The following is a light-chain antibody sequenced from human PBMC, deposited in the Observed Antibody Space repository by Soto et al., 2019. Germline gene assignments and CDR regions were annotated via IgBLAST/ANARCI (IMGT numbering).Light chain of an antibody. CDR1: ERINTY. J-gene: IGKJ4*01. CDR3: QQANSPPLT. CDR2: AAS. V-gene: IGKV1-12*01. Sequence: DIQMTQSPSSVSASVGDRVTITCRASERINTYLAWYQQQPGKAPKLLIYAASSLQSGVPSRFSGSRSGTEFTLTISNLQPEDFATYYCQQANSPPLTFGGGTKVEIK.